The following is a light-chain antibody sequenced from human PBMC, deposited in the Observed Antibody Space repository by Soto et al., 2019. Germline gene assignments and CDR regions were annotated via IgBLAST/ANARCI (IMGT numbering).Light chain of an antibody. V-gene: IGLV2-14*01. J-gene: IGLJ1*01. CDR1: SSDVGGYNY. CDR2: DVS. CDR3: SSYTPSSTYV. Sequence: QSALTQPASVSGSPGQSITISCTGTSSDVGGYNYVSWYQQHPGKAPKLMICDVSDRPSGISNRFSGSKSGNTASLTISGLQAEDEADYYFSSYTPSSTYVFGTGTKVTVL.